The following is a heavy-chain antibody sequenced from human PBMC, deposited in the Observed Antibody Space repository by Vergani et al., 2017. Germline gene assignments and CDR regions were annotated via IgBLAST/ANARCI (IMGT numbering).Heavy chain of an antibody. J-gene: IGHJ6*02. D-gene: IGHD3-10*01. CDR3: ARGHGSGSYYKNYYGMDV. V-gene: IGHV4-34*01. Sequence: QVQLQQWGAGLLKPSETLCLTCAVSGGFFSGYYWIWIRQPPGKGLEWIGEINHSGSTTYNQSLKSRVTISVDTSKNQFPLKLSSVTAADTAVYSCARGHGSGSYYKNYYGMDVWGQGTTVTVSS. CDR2: INHSGST. CDR1: GGFFSGYY.